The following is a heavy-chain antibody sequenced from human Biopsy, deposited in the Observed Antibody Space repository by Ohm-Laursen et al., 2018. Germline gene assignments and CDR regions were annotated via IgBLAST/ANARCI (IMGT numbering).Heavy chain of an antibody. V-gene: IGHV4-4*07. D-gene: IGHD1-14*01. Sequence: SETLSLTCSASGGSLSSYSWSWIRQPAGKGLEWIGQIYTSGITNYNPSLKSRVTMSVDTSKNKFSLRVSSVTAADTAVYYCAGDRDRRGWFDPWGQGTLVTVSS. CDR1: GGSLSSYS. J-gene: IGHJ5*02. CDR2: IYTSGIT. CDR3: AGDRDRRGWFDP.